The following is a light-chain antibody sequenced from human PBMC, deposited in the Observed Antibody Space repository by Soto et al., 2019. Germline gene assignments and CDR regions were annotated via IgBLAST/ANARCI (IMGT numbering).Light chain of an antibody. J-gene: IGKJ3*01. CDR1: QSIRSH. V-gene: IGKV1-39*01. Sequence: DIQMTQSPSSLSASVGDRVSITCRASQSIRSHLNWFQHKPGKAPKVLIYGASSLQGGVPSRFSGSGSGTDFTLTIKSLQPEDFATYCCQQSFSSPFTFGPGTKVDVK. CDR2: GAS. CDR3: QQSFSSPFT.